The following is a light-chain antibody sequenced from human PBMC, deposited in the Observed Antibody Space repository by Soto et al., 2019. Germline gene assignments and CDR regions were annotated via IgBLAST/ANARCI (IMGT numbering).Light chain of an antibody. Sequence: EIVLTQSPGTLSLSPGEGATLSCRASQSVSSNYLAWYQQQKPGQAPRLLIYGASSRATGIPDRFSGSGSGTDFTLIISRLEPEDFAVYYCQQYDSSPYTFGQGTKLESK. CDR3: QQYDSSPYT. V-gene: IGKV3-20*01. CDR2: GAS. J-gene: IGKJ2*01. CDR1: QSVSSNY.